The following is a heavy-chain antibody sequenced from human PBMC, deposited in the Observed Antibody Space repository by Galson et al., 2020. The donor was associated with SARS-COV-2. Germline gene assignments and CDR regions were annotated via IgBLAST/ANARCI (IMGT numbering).Heavy chain of an antibody. CDR3: ARDAPKYYVMSGEYSNEAIDI. V-gene: IGHV3-74*01. Sequence: GESLKISCEGSGFTFNNHWMDWLRPVPGKGLLWVARNNPDGKIKRYADSVKGRFTISRDNAKHTLSPQMSSLTAEDTAIYYCARDAPKYYVMSGEYSNEAIDIWGRGTMGTV. D-gene: IGHD3-3*01. CDR2: NNPDGKIK. J-gene: IGHJ3*02. CDR1: GFTFNNHW.